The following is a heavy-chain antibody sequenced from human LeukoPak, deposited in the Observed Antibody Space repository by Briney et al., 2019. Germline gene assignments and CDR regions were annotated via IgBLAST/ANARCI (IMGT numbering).Heavy chain of an antibody. Sequence: GASVKVSCKASGYTFTSYDINWVRQATGRGLEWMGWMNPSSGNTGYAQKFQGRVTITRNTSISTAYMELSSLRSEDTAVYYCASGVYYYDSRDDAFDIWGQGTMVTVSS. CDR2: MNPSSGNT. D-gene: IGHD3-22*01. J-gene: IGHJ3*02. CDR1: GYTFTSYD. V-gene: IGHV1-8*03. CDR3: ASGVYYYDSRDDAFDI.